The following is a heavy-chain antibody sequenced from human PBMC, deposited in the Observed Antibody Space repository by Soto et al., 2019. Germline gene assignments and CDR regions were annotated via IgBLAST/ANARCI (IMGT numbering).Heavy chain of an antibody. CDR3: VRSVPAATWAYNGMDV. V-gene: IGHV4-4*02. CDR1: GGSVESSSC. CDR2: IYHSGTF. D-gene: IGHD2-15*01. J-gene: IGHJ6*02. Sequence: SETLSLTCAVSGGSVESSSCWSWVRQAPGKGLEWIGEIYHSGTFNYNPSLASRVSVSVDKSTNQFSLNLNSVTAADTAVYYCVRSVPAATWAYNGMDVWGQGTTVTVSS.